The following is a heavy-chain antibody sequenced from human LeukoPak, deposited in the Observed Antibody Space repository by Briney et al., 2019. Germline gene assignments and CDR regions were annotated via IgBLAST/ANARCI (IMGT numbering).Heavy chain of an antibody. CDR1: GFTFSSYG. J-gene: IGHJ4*02. D-gene: IGHD5/OR15-5a*01. CDR2: IWYDGSNK. V-gene: IGHV3-33*01. CDR3: ARTAVYPPYYFDY. Sequence: GGSLRLSCAASGFTFSSYGMHWVRQAPGKGLEWVAVIWYDGSNKYYADSVKGRFTISRDNSKNTLYLQMNSLRAEDTAVYYCARTAVYPPYYFDYWGQGTLVTVSS.